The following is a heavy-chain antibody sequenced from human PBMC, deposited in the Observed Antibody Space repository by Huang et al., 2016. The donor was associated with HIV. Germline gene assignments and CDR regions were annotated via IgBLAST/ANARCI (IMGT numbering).Heavy chain of an antibody. CDR2: IRYDGSNK. Sequence: QVQLVESGGGVVQPGGSLRLSCAASGFTFSSYGMHWVCQAPGKGLEWVAFIRYDGSNKYDADSVKGRFTISRDNSKNTLYLQMNSLRAEDTAVYYCATDQNYYDSSGYYYEAFDIWGQGTMVTVSS. CDR1: GFTFSSYG. D-gene: IGHD3-22*01. J-gene: IGHJ3*02. CDR3: ATDQNYYDSSGYYYEAFDI. V-gene: IGHV3-30*02.